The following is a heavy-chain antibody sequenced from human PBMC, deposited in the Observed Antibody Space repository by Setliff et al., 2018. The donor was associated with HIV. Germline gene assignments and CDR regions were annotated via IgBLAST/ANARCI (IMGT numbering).Heavy chain of an antibody. CDR2: INDSGRT. CDR3: ARGNRTLRSNRGKYMDV. CDR1: GGSFSGYY. D-gene: IGHD6-13*01. V-gene: IGHV4-34*01. J-gene: IGHJ6*03. Sequence: SETLSLTCAVYGGSFSGYYWSWIRQPPGKGLEWIGEINDSGRTSYIPSLKSRVTISGDTSRNQFSLKLSSVTAADTAVYWCARGNRTLRSNRGKYMDVWGRGTTVTVSS.